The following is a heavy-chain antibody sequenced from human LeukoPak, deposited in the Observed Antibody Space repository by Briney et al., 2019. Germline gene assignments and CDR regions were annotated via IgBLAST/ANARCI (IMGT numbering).Heavy chain of an antibody. CDR2: INHSGST. Sequence: SETLSLTCAVYGGSFSGYYWSWIRQPPGKGLEWIGEINHSGSTNYNPSLKSRVTISVDTSKNQFSLKLSSVTAADTAVYYCARGRGNYDFSRPAPYYYYYYMDVWGKGTTVTVSS. CDR3: ARGRGNYDFSRPAPYYYYYYMDV. CDR1: GGSFSGYY. V-gene: IGHV4-34*01. J-gene: IGHJ6*03. D-gene: IGHD3-3*01.